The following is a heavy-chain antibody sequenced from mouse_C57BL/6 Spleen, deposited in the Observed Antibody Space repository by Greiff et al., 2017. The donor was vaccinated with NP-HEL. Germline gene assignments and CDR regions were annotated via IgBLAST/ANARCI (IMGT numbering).Heavy chain of an antibody. CDR3: ARTISTVDGWYFDV. Sequence: EVQLQQSGPELVKPGASVKTPCKASGYTFTDYNMAWVKQSHGKSLEWIGDINPNNGGTIYNQKFKGKATLTVDKSASTAYMELRSLTSEDTAVYDCARTISTVDGWYFDVWGTGTTVTVSS. D-gene: IGHD1-1*01. V-gene: IGHV1-18*01. CDR2: INPNNGGT. CDR1: GYTFTDYN. J-gene: IGHJ1*03.